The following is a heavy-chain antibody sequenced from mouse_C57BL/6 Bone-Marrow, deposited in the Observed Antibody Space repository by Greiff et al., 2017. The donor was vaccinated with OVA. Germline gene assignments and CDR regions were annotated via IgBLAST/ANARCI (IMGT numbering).Heavy chain of an antibody. D-gene: IGHD2-5*01. CDR1: GFTFSNYW. V-gene: IGHV6-3*01. CDR3: TASYYSNYHLAY. CDR2: IRLKSDNYAT. Sequence: EVKLMESGGGLVQPGGSMKLSCVASGFTFSNYWMNWVRQSPEKGLEWVAQIRLKSDNYATHYAESVKGRFTISRDDSKSSVYLQMNNLRAEDTGIYYCTASYYSNYHLAYWGQGTLVTVSA. J-gene: IGHJ3*01.